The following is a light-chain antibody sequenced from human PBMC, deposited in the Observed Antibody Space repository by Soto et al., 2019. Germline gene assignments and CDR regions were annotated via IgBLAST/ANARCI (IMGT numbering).Light chain of an antibody. CDR2: GNS. J-gene: IGLJ3*02. V-gene: IGLV1-40*01. CDR1: SSNIGAGYD. Sequence: QSVLTQPPSVSGAPGQRVTISCTGSSSNIGAGYDVHWYQQLPGTAPKLLIYGNSNRPSGVPDRFSGSKSGTSASLAITGLQAEDEADYYCQSYDSSLSRNWVFDGGTKLTVL. CDR3: QSYDSSLSRNWV.